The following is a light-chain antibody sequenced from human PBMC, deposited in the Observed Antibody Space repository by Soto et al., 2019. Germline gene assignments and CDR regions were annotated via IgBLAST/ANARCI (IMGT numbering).Light chain of an antibody. CDR3: SSYTSSSTLYV. V-gene: IGLV2-14*01. Sequence: QSALTQPASVSGSPGQSITISCTGTSSDVGGYNYVSWYQQHPGKAPKLMIYDVSNRPSGVSNRFSGSKSGNTASLTISGLQAEDAADYYCSSYTSSSTLYVFATGTKLTVL. CDR1: SSDVGGYNY. J-gene: IGLJ1*01. CDR2: DVS.